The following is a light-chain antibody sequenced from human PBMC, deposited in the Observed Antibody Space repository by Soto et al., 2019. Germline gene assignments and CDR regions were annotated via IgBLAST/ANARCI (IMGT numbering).Light chain of an antibody. CDR2: VNS. V-gene: IGLV1-40*01. CDR1: SSNIGAGYD. CDR3: QSFDSSLSGWRV. Sequence: QSVLTQPPSVSGAPGQRVTISCTGSSSNIGAGYDVHWYQQLPGTAPKLLIYVNSNRPSGVPDRFSGSKSGTSASLAITGLQAEDEADYYGQSFDSSLSGWRVFGGGTKLTVL. J-gene: IGLJ3*02.